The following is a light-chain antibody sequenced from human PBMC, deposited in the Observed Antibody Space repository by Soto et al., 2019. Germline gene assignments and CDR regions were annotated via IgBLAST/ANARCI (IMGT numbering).Light chain of an antibody. Sequence: QSALTQPASVSASPGQSITISCTGTSSDVGGYKIVSWYQHHPGKAPKLMIYEVNNRPSGVSNRFSGSKSGNTASLTISGLQPEDEADYYCLSYTSANTRVFGGGSKVTVL. CDR2: EVN. V-gene: IGLV2-14*01. CDR3: LSYTSANTRV. J-gene: IGLJ3*02. CDR1: SSDVGGYKI.